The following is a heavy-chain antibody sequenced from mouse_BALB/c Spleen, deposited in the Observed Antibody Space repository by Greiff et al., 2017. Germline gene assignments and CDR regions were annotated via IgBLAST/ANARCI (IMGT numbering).Heavy chain of an antibody. CDR3: ARYDYAGPWFAY. CDR2: IIYSGST. V-gene: IGHV3-8*02. J-gene: IGHJ3*01. D-gene: IGHD1-1*01. Sequence: EVQVVESGPSLVKPSQTLSLTCSVTGDSITSGYWNWIRKFPGNKLEYMGYIIYSGSTYYNPSLKSRISITRDTSKNQYYLQLNSVTTEDTATYYCARYDYAGPWFAYWGQGTLVTVSA. CDR1: GDSITSGY.